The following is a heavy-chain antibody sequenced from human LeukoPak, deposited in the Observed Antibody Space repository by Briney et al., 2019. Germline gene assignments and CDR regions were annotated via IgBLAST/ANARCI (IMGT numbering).Heavy chain of an antibody. Sequence: GGSLRLSCAASGFTFSNYAMNWVRQAPGKGLEWASGISGSGGSTYYADSVKGRFTISRDNAKNSLFLQMNSLRAEDTAIYYCVSAIRGSPIDYWGQGTLVSVPS. CDR3: VSAIRGSPIDY. D-gene: IGHD3-10*01. V-gene: IGHV3-23*01. CDR2: ISGSGGST. CDR1: GFTFSNYA. J-gene: IGHJ4*02.